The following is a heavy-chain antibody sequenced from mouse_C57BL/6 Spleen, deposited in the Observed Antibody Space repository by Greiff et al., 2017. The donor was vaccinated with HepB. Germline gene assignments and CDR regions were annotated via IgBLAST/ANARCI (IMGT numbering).Heavy chain of an antibody. CDR3: ARDYGNYRSSMDY. V-gene: IGHV1-69*01. CDR2: IDPSDSYT. J-gene: IGHJ4*01. Sequence: QVQLQQPGAELVMPGASVKLSCKASGYTFTSYWMHWVKQRPGQGLERIGEIDPSDSYTNYNQKLKGKSTLTVDKSSSTAYMQLSSLTSEDSAVYYCARDYGNYRSSMDYWGQGTSVTVSS. D-gene: IGHD2-1*01. CDR1: GYTFTSYW.